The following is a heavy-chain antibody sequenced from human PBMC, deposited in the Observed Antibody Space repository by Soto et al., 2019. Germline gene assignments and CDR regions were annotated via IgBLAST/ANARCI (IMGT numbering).Heavy chain of an antibody. V-gene: IGHV1-58*01. CDR2: IVVGSGNT. CDR1: GFTFTSSA. Sequence: SVKVSCKASGFTFTSSAVQWVRQARGQRLEWIGWIVVGSGNTNYAQKFQERVTITRDMSTSTAYMELSSLRSEDTAVYYCAKTALIAVAGTPFGLGYWGQGTLVTVSS. J-gene: IGHJ4*02. CDR3: AKTALIAVAGTPFGLGY. D-gene: IGHD6-19*01.